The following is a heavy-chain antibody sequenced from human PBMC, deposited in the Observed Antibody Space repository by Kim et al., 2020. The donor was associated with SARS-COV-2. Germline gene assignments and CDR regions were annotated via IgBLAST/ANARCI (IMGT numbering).Heavy chain of an antibody. CDR2: IYNTENT. J-gene: IGHJ5*02. CDR1: GGSLIGHY. Sequence: SETLSLTCSVSGGSLIGHYWNWLRQPPGKGLEWIGHIYNTENTNYNPSLKSRVTISVDTSKNQFSLTLTSVTAAATAVYYCSKAWFAAPNWFAPWGQGTLVTVSS. D-gene: IGHD3-22*01. V-gene: IGHV4-59*11. CDR3: SKAWFAAPNWFAP.